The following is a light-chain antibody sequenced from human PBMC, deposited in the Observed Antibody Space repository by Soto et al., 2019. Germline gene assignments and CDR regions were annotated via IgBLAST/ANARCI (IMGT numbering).Light chain of an antibody. CDR3: QQYGSSPGT. CDR1: QSVTSNY. V-gene: IGKV3-20*01. CDR2: GAS. J-gene: IGKJ1*01. Sequence: EIVLTQSPATLSLSPGERATLSCRASQSVTSNYLAWYYQKPGQAPRLLIFGASIRATGLPDRFSGGGSGTDFTLTISRLEPEDFAVYYCQQYGSSPGTFGQGTKVEIK.